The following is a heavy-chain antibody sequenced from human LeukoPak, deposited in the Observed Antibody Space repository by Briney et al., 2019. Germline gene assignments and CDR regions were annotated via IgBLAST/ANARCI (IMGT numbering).Heavy chain of an antibody. D-gene: IGHD5-12*01. CDR2: ISGSGDST. J-gene: IGHJ4*02. CDR3: AKESGYDVDFDY. CDR1: GFTFSSYA. Sequence: GGSLRLSCAASGFTFSSYAMSWVRQAPGKGLEWVSIISGSGDSTYYADSVKGRFTISRDNSKNTLYLQVNSLRADDTAVYYCAKESGYDVDFDYWAREPWSPSPQ. V-gene: IGHV3-23*01.